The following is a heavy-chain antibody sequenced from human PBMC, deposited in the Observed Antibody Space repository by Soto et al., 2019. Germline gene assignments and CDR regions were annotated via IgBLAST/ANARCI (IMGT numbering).Heavy chain of an antibody. CDR2: LYTNGRT. CDR1: GFSVSGDY. CDR3: ARHDWFDP. J-gene: IGHJ5*02. Sequence: EVQLVETGGDLIQPGGSLRLSCAASGFSVSGDYMSWVRQAPGKGLEWVSVLYTNGRTYYADSVKGRFTISRDNSKNTLYLQMNSLRVDDTAMYYCARHDWFDPLGRGTLVTVSS. V-gene: IGHV3-53*02.